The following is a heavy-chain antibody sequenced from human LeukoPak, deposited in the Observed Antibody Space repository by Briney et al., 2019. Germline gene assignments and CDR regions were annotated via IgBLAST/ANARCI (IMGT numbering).Heavy chain of an antibody. J-gene: IGHJ4*02. CDR3: ARSRGVSYYYDSSGYNEFDY. V-gene: IGHV4-31*03. D-gene: IGHD3-22*01. CDR2: IYYSGGT. CDR1: GGSISSGGYY. Sequence: SQTLSLTCTVSGGSISSGGYYWSWIRQHPGKGLEWIGYIYYSGGTYYNPSLKSRVTISVDTSKNQFSLKLSSVTAADTAVYYCARSRGVSYYYDSSGYNEFDYWGQGTLVTVSS.